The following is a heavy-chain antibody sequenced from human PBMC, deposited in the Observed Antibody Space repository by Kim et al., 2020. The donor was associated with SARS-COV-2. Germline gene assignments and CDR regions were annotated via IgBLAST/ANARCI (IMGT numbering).Heavy chain of an antibody. V-gene: IGHV1-46*01. CDR2: LTPIDGAT. CDR3: ARDTTKWYFDY. CDR1: GYTFTNYK. J-gene: IGHJ4*02. Sequence: ASVKVSCKASGYTFTNYKMHWVRQAPGQGLEWMGILTPIDGATTFAQKFQGRVTLTRDTSTSTVYMELGSLGSGDTAVYYCARDTTKWYFDYWGQGSLVTVSS. D-gene: IGHD1-26*01.